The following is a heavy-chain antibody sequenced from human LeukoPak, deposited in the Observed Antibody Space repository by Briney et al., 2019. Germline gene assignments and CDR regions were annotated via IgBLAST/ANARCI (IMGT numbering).Heavy chain of an antibody. V-gene: IGHV3-23*01. D-gene: IGHD2-2*02. CDR2: ISGTGSST. Sequence: GGSLRLSCEASGFTFGNYAMNWVRQAPGKGLEWVSTISGTGSSTYYADSAKGRFTISRDNSKDTLLLQLNSLTAADTAMYFCAKASVAIPQYCNSWGQGTLVTVSS. CDR1: GFTFGNYA. J-gene: IGHJ5*02. CDR3: AKASVAIPQYCNS.